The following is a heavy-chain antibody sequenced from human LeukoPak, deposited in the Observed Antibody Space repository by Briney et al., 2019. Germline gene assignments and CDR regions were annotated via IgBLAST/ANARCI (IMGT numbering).Heavy chain of an antibody. Sequence: GASVKVSCKASGYTFTSYGISWVRQAPGQGREWMGWINAYNGKTNYAQKVEGRVTMNKDRYKSKDYMEVRRQRAEERAGYECARVKDSSGYYYYYYYIDVWGKGTTVTVS. J-gene: IGHJ6*03. CDR2: INAYNGKT. CDR3: ARVKDSSGYYYYYYYIDV. V-gene: IGHV1-18*01. CDR1: GYTFTSYG. D-gene: IGHD3-22*01.